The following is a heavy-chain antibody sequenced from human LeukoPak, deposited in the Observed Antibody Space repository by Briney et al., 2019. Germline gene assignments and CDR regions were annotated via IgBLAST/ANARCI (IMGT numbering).Heavy chain of an antibody. CDR1: GFTFSSYA. D-gene: IGHD6-19*01. CDR3: AKRDSSGSLPRLFDY. CDR2: ISGSGGST. Sequence: GGSLRLSCAASGFTFSSYAMSWVRQAPGKGLEWVSAISGSGGSTYSADSVKGRFTISRDNSKNTLYLQMNSLRAEDTAVYYCAKRDSSGSLPRLFDYWGRGTLVTVSS. J-gene: IGHJ4*02. V-gene: IGHV3-23*01.